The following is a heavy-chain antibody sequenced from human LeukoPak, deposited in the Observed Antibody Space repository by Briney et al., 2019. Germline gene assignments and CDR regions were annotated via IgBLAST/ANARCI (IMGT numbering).Heavy chain of an antibody. J-gene: IGHJ3*02. CDR2: ISSSSSYI. V-gene: IGHV3-21*01. D-gene: IGHD3-16*01. Sequence: GGSLRLSCAASGFTFSTYSMNWVRQAPGKGLEWVSSISSSSSYIYYADSVKGRFTISRDNAKNSLYLQMNSLRAEDTAVYYCAILVGGGAFDIWGQGTMVTVSS. CDR3: AILVGGGAFDI. CDR1: GFTFSTYS.